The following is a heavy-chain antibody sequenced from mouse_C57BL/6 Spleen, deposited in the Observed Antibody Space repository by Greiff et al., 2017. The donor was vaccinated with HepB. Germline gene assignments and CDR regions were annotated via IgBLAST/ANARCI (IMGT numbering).Heavy chain of an antibody. D-gene: IGHD1-1*01. CDR1: GYTFTGYW. CDR3: ARAYGSSFDWYFDV. Sequence: QVQLQQSGAELMKPGASVKLSCKATGYTFTGYWIEWVKQRPGHGLEWIGEILPGSGSTNYNEKFKGKATFTADTSSNTAYMQLSSLTTEDSAIYYCARAYGSSFDWYFDVWGTGTTVTVSS. J-gene: IGHJ1*03. V-gene: IGHV1-9*01. CDR2: ILPGSGST.